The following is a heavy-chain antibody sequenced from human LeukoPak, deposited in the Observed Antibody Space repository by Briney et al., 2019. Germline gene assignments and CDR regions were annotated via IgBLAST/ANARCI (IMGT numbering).Heavy chain of an antibody. CDR1: GYTFTSYG. CDR3: ARHYSSGWGYYYYYCMDV. J-gene: IGHJ6*03. V-gene: IGHV1-18*01. Sequence: ASVKVSCKASGYTFTSYGISWVRQAPGQVLEWMGWISAYNGNTNYAQKLQGRVSKTTDTSTSTAYMELRSLRSDDTAVYYCARHYSSGWGYYYYYCMDVWGKGTTVTISS. D-gene: IGHD6-19*01. CDR2: ISAYNGNT.